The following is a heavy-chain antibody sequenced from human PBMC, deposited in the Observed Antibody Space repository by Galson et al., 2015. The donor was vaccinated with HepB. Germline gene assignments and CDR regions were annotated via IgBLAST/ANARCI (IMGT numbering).Heavy chain of an antibody. J-gene: IGHJ6*02. D-gene: IGHD3-10*01. CDR2: IYYSGST. Sequence: TLSLTCTVSGGSISSGDYYWSWIRQPPGKGLEWIGYIYYSGSTYYNPSLKSRVTISVDTSKNQFSLKLSSVTAADTAVYYCHQSLIYYGSGIAPFYGMDVWGQGTTVTVSS. CDR1: GGSISSGDYY. V-gene: IGHV4-30-4*01. CDR3: HQSLIYYGSGIAPFYGMDV.